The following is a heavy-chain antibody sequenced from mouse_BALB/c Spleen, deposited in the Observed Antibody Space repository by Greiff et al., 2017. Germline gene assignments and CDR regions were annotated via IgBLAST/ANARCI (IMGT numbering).Heavy chain of an antibody. V-gene: IGHV1S81*02. D-gene: IGHD2-2*01. CDR3: TRRGGYGAMDY. CDR2: INPSNGGT. Sequence: QVHVKQSGAELVKPGASVKLSCKASGYTFTSYYMYWVKQRPGQGLEWIGEINPSNGGTNFNEKFKSKATLTVDKSSSTAYMQLSSLTSEDSAVYYCTRRGGYGAMDYWGQGTSVTVSS. J-gene: IGHJ4*01. CDR1: GYTFTSYY.